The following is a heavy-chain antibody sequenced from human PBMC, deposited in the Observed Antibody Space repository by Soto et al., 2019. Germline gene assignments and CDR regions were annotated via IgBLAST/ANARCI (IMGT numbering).Heavy chain of an antibody. CDR1: GFTFSNFA. CDR2: ISGSGRST. Sequence: EVQLLESGGALVQPGGSLSLTCAASGFTFSNFAIHWVRQAPGKGLEWVSGISGSGRSTYYADSAKGRFTISRDNSRNTVFLQMTILRAEDTAIYYCAKVPPGGLYITPVDYWGQGALVTVSS. J-gene: IGHJ4*02. V-gene: IGHV3-23*01. CDR3: AKVPPGGLYITPVDY. D-gene: IGHD3-9*01.